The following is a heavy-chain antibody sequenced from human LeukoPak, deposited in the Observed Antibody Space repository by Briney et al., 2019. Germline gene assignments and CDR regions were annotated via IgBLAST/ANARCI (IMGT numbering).Heavy chain of an antibody. CDR3: ARGSKWELLREKRDWFDP. V-gene: IGHV3-30*02. J-gene: IGHJ5*02. D-gene: IGHD1-26*01. Sequence: GGSLRLSCAASGFTFSSYGMHWVRQAPGKGLEWVAFIRYDGSNKYYADSVKGRFTISRDNSKNTLYLQMNSLRAEDTAVYYCARGSKWELLREKRDWFDPWGQGTLVTVSS. CDR1: GFTFSSYG. CDR2: IRYDGSNK.